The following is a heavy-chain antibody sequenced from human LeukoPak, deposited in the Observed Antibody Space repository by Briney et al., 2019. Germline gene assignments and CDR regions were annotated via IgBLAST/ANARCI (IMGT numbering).Heavy chain of an antibody. D-gene: IGHD2-2*01. V-gene: IGHV3-33*08. Sequence: HPGGPLRLFCAASGHIFWHHAMHWLRQAPGKGLEWLSQIWSDGNNKYYADTVRGRFTISRDTSKNTLYLEMNSLRAEDTAIYYCARDGQQSSPYAYDYWGQGTLVTVSS. CDR1: GHIFWHHA. CDR2: IWSDGNNK. CDR3: ARDGQQSSPYAYDY. J-gene: IGHJ4*02.